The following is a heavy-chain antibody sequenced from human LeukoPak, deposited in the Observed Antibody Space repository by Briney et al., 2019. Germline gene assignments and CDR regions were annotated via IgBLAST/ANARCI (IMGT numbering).Heavy chain of an antibody. CDR3: ARSTSSSWYISSLDY. V-gene: IGHV3-33*08. CDR1: GFTFSSYA. CDR2: IWYDGSNK. J-gene: IGHJ4*02. Sequence: GGSLRLSCAASGFTFSSYAMHWVRQAPGKGLEWVAVIWYDGSNKYYADSVKGRFTISRDNSKNTLYLQMNSLRAEDTAVYYCARSTSSSWYISSLDYWGQGTLVTVSS. D-gene: IGHD6-13*01.